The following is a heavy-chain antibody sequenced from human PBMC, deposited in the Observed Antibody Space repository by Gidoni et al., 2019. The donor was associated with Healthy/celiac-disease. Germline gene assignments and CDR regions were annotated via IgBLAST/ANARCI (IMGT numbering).Heavy chain of an antibody. Sequence: QVQPVVSGRGVVQPGRSLGLSCAASGFTFRSYNLHGGRQVPGKGLEWVAVISYDGINKYYADTVKGRFTISRDNSKNTLYLQMNSLRAEDTAVYYCAREGWLTPNYWGQGTLVTVSS. J-gene: IGHJ4*02. D-gene: IGHD6-19*01. CDR2: ISYDGINK. V-gene: IGHV3-30-3*01. CDR3: AREGWLTPNY. CDR1: GFTFRSYN.